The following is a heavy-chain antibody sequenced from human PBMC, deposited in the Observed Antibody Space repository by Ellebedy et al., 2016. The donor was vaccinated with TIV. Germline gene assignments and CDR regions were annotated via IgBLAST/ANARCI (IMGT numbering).Heavy chain of an antibody. J-gene: IGHJ4*02. CDR3: AKDEIVVVPAAMVGYFDY. CDR2: ISGSGGST. D-gene: IGHD2-2*01. V-gene: IGHV3-23*01. CDR1: GFTFSSYA. Sequence: GESLKISCAASGFTFSSYAMSWVRQAPGKGLEWVSAISGSGGSTYYADSVKGRFTISRDNSKNTLYLQMNSLRAEDTAVYYCAKDEIVVVPAAMVGYFDYWGQGTLVTVSS.